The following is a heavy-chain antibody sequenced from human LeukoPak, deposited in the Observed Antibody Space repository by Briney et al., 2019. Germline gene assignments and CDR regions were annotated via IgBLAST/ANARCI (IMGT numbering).Heavy chain of an antibody. J-gene: IGHJ4*02. CDR3: AKDDGRYYFDY. CDR2: ISGSGGAT. Sequence: PGGSLRLSCAASGFTFSSYWMNWARQAPGKGLEWVSAISGSGGATYYADSVKGRFTISRDNSKNTLYLQMNSLRAEDTAVYYCAKDDGRYYFDYWGQGTLVTVSS. CDR1: GFTFSSYW. V-gene: IGHV3-23*01.